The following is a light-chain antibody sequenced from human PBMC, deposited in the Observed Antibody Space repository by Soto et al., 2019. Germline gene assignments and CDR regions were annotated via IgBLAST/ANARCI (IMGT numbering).Light chain of an antibody. Sequence: EVVLTQSPGTLSLSPGERATLSCRASQSVSSSYLAWYQHKPGQAPRLHIYGASTRASGIPDRFSGGGSGTDFTLTISRLEPEDFAVYYCQQYGRSPPGFTFGPGTKVDIK. CDR2: GAS. V-gene: IGKV3-20*01. CDR1: QSVSSSY. CDR3: QQYGRSPPGFT. J-gene: IGKJ3*01.